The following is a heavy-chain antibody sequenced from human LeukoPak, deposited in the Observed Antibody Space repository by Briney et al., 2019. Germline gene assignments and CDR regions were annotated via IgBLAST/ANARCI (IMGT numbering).Heavy chain of an antibody. CDR2: TIPIFGTA. Sequence: ASVRVSCKTSGYTFTSYFIHWVRQAPGQGLEWMGGTIPIFGTANYAQKFQGRVTITADESTSTAYMELSSLRSEDTAVYYCARDRFRPTVTTPYYYYGMDVWGQGTTVTASS. J-gene: IGHJ6*02. V-gene: IGHV1-69*13. CDR3: ARDRFRPTVTTPYYYYGMDV. D-gene: IGHD4-17*01. CDR1: GYTFTSYF.